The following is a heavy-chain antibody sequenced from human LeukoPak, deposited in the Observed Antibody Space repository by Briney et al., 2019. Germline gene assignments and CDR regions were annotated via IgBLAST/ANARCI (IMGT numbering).Heavy chain of an antibody. J-gene: IGHJ3*02. Sequence: SETQSLTCTVSGGSISGYYWSWIRQPPGKGLEWIGYIYYSGSTNYNPSLKSRVTISVDTSKNQFSLKLSSVTAADTAVYYCARDRYGGGDAFDIWGQGTMVTVSS. CDR1: GGSISGYY. V-gene: IGHV4-59*01. CDR3: ARDRYGGGDAFDI. D-gene: IGHD4-23*01. CDR2: IYYSGST.